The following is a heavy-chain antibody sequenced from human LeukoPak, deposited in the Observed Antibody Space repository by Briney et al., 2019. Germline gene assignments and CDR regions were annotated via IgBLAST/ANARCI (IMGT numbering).Heavy chain of an antibody. J-gene: IGHJ4*02. CDR2: ISYDGSNK. V-gene: IGHV3-30*04. CDR3: AARGSFDY. CDR1: GFTFSSYA. Sequence: GGSLRLSCAASGFTFSSYAMHWVRQAPGKGLEWVAVISYDGSNKYYADSVKGRFTISRDNSKNTLYLQMNSLRAEDTAVYYCAARGSFDYWGQGTLVTVSS.